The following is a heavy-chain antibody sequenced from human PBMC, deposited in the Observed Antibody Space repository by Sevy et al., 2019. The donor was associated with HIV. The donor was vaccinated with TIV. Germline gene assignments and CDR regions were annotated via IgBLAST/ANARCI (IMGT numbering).Heavy chain of an antibody. V-gene: IGHV3-33*01. CDR1: GFTFSSYG. Sequence: GGSLRLSCAASGFTFSSYGMHWVRQAPCKGLEWVAVIWYDGSNKYYADSVKGRFTISRDNSKNTLYLQMNSLRAEDTAVYYCARDNYYDSSGYYSNFDYWGQGTLVTVSS. J-gene: IGHJ4*02. D-gene: IGHD3-22*01. CDR2: IWYDGSNK. CDR3: ARDNYYDSSGYYSNFDY.